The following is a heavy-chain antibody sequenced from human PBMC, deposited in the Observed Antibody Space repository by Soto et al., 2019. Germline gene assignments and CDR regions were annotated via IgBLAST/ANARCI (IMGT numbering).Heavy chain of an antibody. V-gene: IGHV3-23*01. D-gene: IGHD2-2*01. CDR2: ISGSGGST. J-gene: IGHJ4*02. Sequence: EVQLLESGGGLVQPGGSLRLSCAASGFTFSSYAMSWVRQAPGKGLEWVSAISGSGGSTYYADSVKGRFTISRDNYKNTLYLQMNSLRAEDTAVYYCASSDIVVVPAAAMDYWGQGTLVTVSS. CDR3: ASSDIVVVPAAAMDY. CDR1: GFTFSSYA.